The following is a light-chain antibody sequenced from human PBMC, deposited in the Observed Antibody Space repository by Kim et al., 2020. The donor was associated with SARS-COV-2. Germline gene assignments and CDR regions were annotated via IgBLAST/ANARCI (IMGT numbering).Light chain of an antibody. Sequence: DIVLTQSPATLSLSPGERASLSCRASQSISSYLAWYQQKPCQAPRLLIYDASNRATGIPARFSGSGSGTDFTLTISSLEPEDFAVYYCQQRSNWPPVYTFGQGTKLEI. J-gene: IGKJ2*01. CDR2: DAS. CDR3: QQRSNWPPVYT. V-gene: IGKV3-11*01. CDR1: QSISSY.